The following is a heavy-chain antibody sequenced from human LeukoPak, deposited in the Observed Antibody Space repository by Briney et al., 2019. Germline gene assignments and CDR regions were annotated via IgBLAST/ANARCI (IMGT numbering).Heavy chain of an antibody. V-gene: IGHV3-23*01. J-gene: IGHJ6*03. CDR1: GFTFSNNA. CDR3: ARDPDGSSWPYYYYYMDV. CDR2: ISGSGTST. Sequence: GGSLRLSCEASGFTFSNNAMSWVRQAPGKGLEWVSAISGSGTSTYYADSVKGRFTISRDNSKNTLYLQMNSLRAEDTAVYYCARDPDGSSWPYYYYYMDVWGKGTTVTVSS. D-gene: IGHD6-13*01.